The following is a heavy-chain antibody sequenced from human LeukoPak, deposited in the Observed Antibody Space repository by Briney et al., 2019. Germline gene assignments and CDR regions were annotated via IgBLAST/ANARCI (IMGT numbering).Heavy chain of an antibody. CDR1: GGSISSGGYY. V-gene: IGHV4-30-2*01. Sequence: SETLSLTCTVSGGSISSGGYYWSWIRQPPGKGLEWIGYIYPSGSTYYNPSLKSRVTISVDRSKNQFSLKLNSVTAADTAVYYCARASVVAGSGLDYWGQGTLVTVSS. D-gene: IGHD6-19*01. CDR3: ARASVVAGSGLDY. J-gene: IGHJ4*02. CDR2: IYPSGST.